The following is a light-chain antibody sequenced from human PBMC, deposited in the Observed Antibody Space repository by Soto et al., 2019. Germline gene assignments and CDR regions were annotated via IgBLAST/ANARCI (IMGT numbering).Light chain of an antibody. J-gene: IGLJ3*02. CDR1: SSDVGGYNY. V-gene: IGLV2-8*01. CDR3: TSYAGSDIWV. CDR2: EVS. Sequence: QSALTQPPSASGSPGQSVTISCTGTSSDVGGYNYVSGYQQYPGKAPKLMIYEVSKRPSGVPDRFSGSKSGKTASLTVSGLQAEDEADYYCTSYAGSDIWVFGGGTKLTVL.